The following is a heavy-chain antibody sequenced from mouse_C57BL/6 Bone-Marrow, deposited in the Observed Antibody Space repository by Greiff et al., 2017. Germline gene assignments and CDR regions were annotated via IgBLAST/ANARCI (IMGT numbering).Heavy chain of an antibody. CDR3: STSYSAWFAW. CDR1: GFSLTSYG. V-gene: IGHV2-4*01. CDR2: IWSGGST. Sequence: VQLQQSGPGLVQPSQSLSITCTVSGFSLTSYGVHWVRQPPGKGLEWLGVIWSGGSTDYNAALISRLSISKDNSKGQVFFKMNSLQADDTAIYCCSTSYSAWFAWWGQGTLVTVSA. J-gene: IGHJ3*01.